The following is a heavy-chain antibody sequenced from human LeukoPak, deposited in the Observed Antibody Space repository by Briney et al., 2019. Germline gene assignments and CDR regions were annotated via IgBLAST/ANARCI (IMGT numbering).Heavy chain of an antibody. J-gene: IGHJ4*02. CDR3: ARGSGRYCSSTSCSPDY. Sequence: SETLSLTCTVSGGSISSGGYYWSWIRQPPGKGLEWIGEINHSGSTNYNPSLKSRVTISVDTSKNQFSLKLSSVTAADTAVYYCARGSGRYCSSTSCSPDYWGQGTLVTVSS. V-gene: IGHV4-39*07. D-gene: IGHD2-2*01. CDR2: INHSGST. CDR1: GGSISSGGYY.